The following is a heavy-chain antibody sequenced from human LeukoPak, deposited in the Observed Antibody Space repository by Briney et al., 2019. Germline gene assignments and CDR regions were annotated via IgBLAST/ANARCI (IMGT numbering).Heavy chain of an antibody. D-gene: IGHD6-13*01. CDR2: INHSGST. CDR3: ARETRGGDSSSWFLYYYYYMDV. V-gene: IGHV4-34*01. Sequence: SETLSLTCAVYGGSFSGYYWSWIRQPPGKGLEWIGEINHSGSTNYNPSLKSRVTISVDTSKNQFSLKLSSVTAADTAVYYCARETRGGDSSSWFLYYYYYMDVWGKGTTVTVSS. J-gene: IGHJ6*03. CDR1: GGSFSGYY.